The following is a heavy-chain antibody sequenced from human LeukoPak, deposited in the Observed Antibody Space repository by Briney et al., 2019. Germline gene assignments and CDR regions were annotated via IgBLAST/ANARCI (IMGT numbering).Heavy chain of an antibody. CDR3: ASVIAAAPIYYYYYGMDV. Sequence: ASVKVSCKASGSTFSSYAISWVRQAPGQGLEWMGGIIPIFGTANYAQKFQGRVTITADESTSTAYMELSSLRSEDTAVYYCASVIAAAPIYYYYYGMDVWGQGTTVTVPS. J-gene: IGHJ6*02. D-gene: IGHD6-13*01. V-gene: IGHV1-69*13. CDR2: IIPIFGTA. CDR1: GSTFSSYA.